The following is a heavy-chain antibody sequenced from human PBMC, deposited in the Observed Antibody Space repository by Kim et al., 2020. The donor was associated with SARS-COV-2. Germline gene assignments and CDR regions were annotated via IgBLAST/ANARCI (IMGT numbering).Heavy chain of an antibody. CDR3: ARQTMTGTTGSFDY. Sequence: QIFQGRVTITRDTSASTAYMEMGSLRSEDTAVYYCARQTMTGTTGSFDYWGQGTLVTVSS. D-gene: IGHD1-20*01. J-gene: IGHJ4*02. V-gene: IGHV1-3*01.